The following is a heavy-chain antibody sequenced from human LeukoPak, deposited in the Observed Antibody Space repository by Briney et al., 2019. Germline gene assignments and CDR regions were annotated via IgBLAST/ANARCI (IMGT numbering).Heavy chain of an antibody. Sequence: PSETLSLTRIVSGGSISSYYWNWIRQPPGKGLEWIGYIYYSGSTNYNPSLKSRVTISVDTSKNQFSLKLSSVTAADTAVYYCARGGWYPESFQHWGQGALVTVSS. CDR3: ARGGWYPESFQH. D-gene: IGHD6-19*01. CDR2: IYYSGST. J-gene: IGHJ1*01. CDR1: GGSISSYY. V-gene: IGHV4-59*01.